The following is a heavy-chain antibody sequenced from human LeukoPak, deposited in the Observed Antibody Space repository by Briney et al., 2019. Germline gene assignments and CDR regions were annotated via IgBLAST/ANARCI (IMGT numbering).Heavy chain of an antibody. CDR3: ARGSSNYGYTFDI. CDR1: GFTFSSYG. D-gene: IGHD4-11*01. Sequence: GGSLRLSCAASGFTFSSYGMSWVRQAPGKGLEWVSSISSSSIYIYYADSLKGRFTISRDNAKNSLYLQMNSLRAEDTAVYYCARGSSNYGYTFDIWGQGTMVTVSS. J-gene: IGHJ3*02. V-gene: IGHV3-21*01. CDR2: ISSSSIYI.